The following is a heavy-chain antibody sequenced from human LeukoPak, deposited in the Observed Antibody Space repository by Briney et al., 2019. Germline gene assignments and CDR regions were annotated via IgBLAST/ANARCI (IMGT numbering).Heavy chain of an antibody. D-gene: IGHD2-21*02. Sequence: GRSLRLSCAASGFTFSSYAMHWVRQAPGKGLEWVAVISYDGSNKYYADSVKGRFTISRDNSKNTLYLQMNSLRAEDTAVYYCARVSDVYCGGDCYGWLFDYWGQGTLVTVSS. J-gene: IGHJ4*02. V-gene: IGHV3-30-3*01. CDR2: ISYDGSNK. CDR1: GFTFSSYA. CDR3: ARVSDVYCGGDCYGWLFDY.